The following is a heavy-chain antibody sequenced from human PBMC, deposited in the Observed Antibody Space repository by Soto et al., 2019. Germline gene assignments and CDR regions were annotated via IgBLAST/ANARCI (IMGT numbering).Heavy chain of an antibody. Sequence: SQTLSLTCAISGDSVSSNSAAWNWIRQSPSRGLEWLGRTYYRSNWYSDYAVSMKSRETINPDTSKNQFSLQLNSVSPEDTAGYHCERGPNGIDVWGQGTTVTVSS. CDR3: ERGPNGIDV. CDR2: TYYRSNWYS. V-gene: IGHV6-1*01. J-gene: IGHJ6*02. CDR1: GDSVSSNSAA.